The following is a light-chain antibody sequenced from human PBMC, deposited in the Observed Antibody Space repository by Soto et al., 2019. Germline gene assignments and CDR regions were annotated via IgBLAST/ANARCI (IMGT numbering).Light chain of an antibody. CDR2: GGS. J-gene: IGKJ4*01. Sequence: DIVMTQSPATLSVSPGERATLSCRASQSVSSNLSWYQQQPGQAPRLLIYGGSTRATGIPARFSGSGSGTEFTLTISSLQSEDFAVYYCQQYNNLPPLTFGGGTKVEIK. V-gene: IGKV3-15*01. CDR3: QQYNNLPPLT. CDR1: QSVSSN.